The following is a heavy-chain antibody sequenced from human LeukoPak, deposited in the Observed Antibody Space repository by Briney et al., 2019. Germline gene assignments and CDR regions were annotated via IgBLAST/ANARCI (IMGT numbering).Heavy chain of an antibody. D-gene: IGHD6-13*01. Sequence: GGSLRLSCAASGFTFSRYYMHWVRQAPGKGLVWVSRINSDGRSTTYADSVRGRFTDSRDNAKNTLYLQMNSLKVEDTAMHYCTRVFVGDEYSSSGYWGQGTLVTVSS. V-gene: IGHV3-74*01. CDR2: INSDGRST. CDR3: TRVFVGDEYSSSGY. CDR1: GFTFSRYY. J-gene: IGHJ4*02.